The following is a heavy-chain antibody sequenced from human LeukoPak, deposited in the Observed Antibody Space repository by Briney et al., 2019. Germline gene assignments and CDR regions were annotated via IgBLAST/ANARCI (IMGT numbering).Heavy chain of an antibody. J-gene: IGHJ3*02. CDR3: ARGHGDYVFRYAFDI. Sequence: PSETLSLTCSVSGGSINSGSYFWGWFRQPPGEGLEWIGSIYYSGSTNYNPSLKSRVTISVDTSKNQFSLKLSSVTAADTAVYYCARGHGDYVFRYAFDIWGQGTMVTVSS. CDR1: GGSINSGSYF. D-gene: IGHD4-17*01. V-gene: IGHV4-39*07. CDR2: IYYSGST.